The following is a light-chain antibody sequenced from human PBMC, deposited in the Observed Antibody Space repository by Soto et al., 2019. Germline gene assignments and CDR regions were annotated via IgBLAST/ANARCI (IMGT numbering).Light chain of an antibody. CDR3: SSYTSSSTRV. J-gene: IGLJ3*02. Sequence: QSVLTQPASVSGSPGQSITISCTGTSSDVGGYNHVSWYQQHPGKAPKLIIYEVRNRPSGVSNRLSGSKSGNTASLTISGLQADDEADYYCSSYTSSSTRVFGGGTKVTVL. CDR1: SSDVGGYNH. CDR2: EVR. V-gene: IGLV2-14*01.